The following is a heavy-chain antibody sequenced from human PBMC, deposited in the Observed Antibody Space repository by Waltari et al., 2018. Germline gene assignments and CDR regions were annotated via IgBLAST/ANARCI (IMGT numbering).Heavy chain of an antibody. V-gene: IGHV3-21*01. Sequence: EVQLVESGGGLVKPGGSLSLSCAASGFPFSSHSMNWVRQAPGKGLEWISAISRTGTYTNYADSVKGRFTISRDNAKNSLYLQMNSLRAEDTGVYWCATGGWGFYLDNWGQGTLVTFSS. J-gene: IGHJ4*02. CDR3: ATGGWGFYLDN. CDR2: ISRTGTYT. D-gene: IGHD7-27*01. CDR1: GFPFSSHS.